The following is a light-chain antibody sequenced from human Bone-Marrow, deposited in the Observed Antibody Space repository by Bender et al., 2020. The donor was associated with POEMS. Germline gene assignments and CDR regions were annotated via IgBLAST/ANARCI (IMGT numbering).Light chain of an antibody. J-gene: IGLJ2*01. CDR3: SSYAGGILL. CDR1: SSDVGNSNL. V-gene: IGLV2-14*02. CDR2: DVI. Sequence: QSALTQPASVSGSPGQSITISCTGTSSDVGNSNLVSWYQQHPGKAPKLMIYDVINRPSGVSNRFSASKSGDTASLTISGLQPEDEADYYCSSYAGGILLFGGGTKLTVL.